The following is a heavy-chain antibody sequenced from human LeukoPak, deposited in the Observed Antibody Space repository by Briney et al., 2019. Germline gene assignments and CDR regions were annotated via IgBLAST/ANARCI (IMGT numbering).Heavy chain of an antibody. D-gene: IGHD3-22*01. J-gene: IGHJ6*03. CDR3: ARGPDSSGYYYYYYYYMDV. V-gene: IGHV7-4-1*02. CDR2: INTNTGNP. CDR1: GYTFTSYA. Sequence: ASVKVSCKASGYTFTSYAMNWVRQAPGQGLEWMGWINTNTGNPTYAQGFTGRFVFSLDTSVSTAYLQISSLKAEDTAVYYCARGPDSSGYYYYYYYYMDVWGKGTTVTVSS.